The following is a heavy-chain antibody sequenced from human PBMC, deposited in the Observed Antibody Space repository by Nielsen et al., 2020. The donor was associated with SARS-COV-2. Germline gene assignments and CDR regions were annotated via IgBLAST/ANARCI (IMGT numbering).Heavy chain of an antibody. J-gene: IGHJ4*02. CDR3: AREMTDYDFWSGSPVGV. CDR1: GFTFSSYG. Sequence: GESLKISCAASGFTFSSYGMHWVRQAPGKGLEWVAVIWYDGSNKYYADSVKGRFTISRDNSKNTLYLQMNSLRAEDTAVYYCAREMTDYDFWSGSPVGVWGQGTLVTVSS. CDR2: IWYDGSNK. D-gene: IGHD3-3*01. V-gene: IGHV3-33*01.